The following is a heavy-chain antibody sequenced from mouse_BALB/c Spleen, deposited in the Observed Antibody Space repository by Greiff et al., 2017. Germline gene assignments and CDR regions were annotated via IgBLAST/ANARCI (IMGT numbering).Heavy chain of an antibody. J-gene: IGHJ1*01. CDR3: ARSYYGSSLWYFDV. CDR1: GYSFTSYY. V-gene: IGHV1-28*01. CDR2: IDPFNGGT. D-gene: IGHD1-1*01. Sequence: EVQLQQSGPELMKPGASVKISCTASGYSFTSYYMHWVKQSHGKSLEWIGYIDPFNGGTSYNQKFKGKATLTVDKSSSTAYMHLSSLTSEDSAVYYCARSYYGSSLWYFDVWGAGTTVTVSS.